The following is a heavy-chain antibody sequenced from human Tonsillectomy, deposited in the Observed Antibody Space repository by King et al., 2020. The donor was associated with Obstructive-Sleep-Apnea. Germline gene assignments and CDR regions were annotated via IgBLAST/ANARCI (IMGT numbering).Heavy chain of an antibody. CDR2: ISPNRGGT. J-gene: IGHJ4*02. CDR3: ARGLTGDSGDNY. V-gene: IGHV1-2*02. D-gene: IGHD7-27*01. CDR1: GYMFIGYY. Sequence: QLVQSGAELKKPGGSVKVSCKASGYMFIGYYMHWVRQAPGQGLEWMGCISPNRGGTKYAQKFQGRVTMTTDTSTSTAYMDLKRLISDDTAVYFCARGLTGDSGDNYWGQGTLVTVSS.